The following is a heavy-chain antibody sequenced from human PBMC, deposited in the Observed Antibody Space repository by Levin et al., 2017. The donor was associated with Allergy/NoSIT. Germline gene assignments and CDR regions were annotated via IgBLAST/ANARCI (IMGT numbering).Heavy chain of an antibody. J-gene: IGHJ4*02. CDR3: ARFVAAAAQGSYYFDY. CDR2: IYPGDSDT. D-gene: IGHD6-13*01. V-gene: IGHV5-51*01. CDR1: GYSFTSYW. Sequence: GESLKISCKGSGYSFTSYWIGWVRQMPGKGLEWMGIIYPGDSDTRYSPSFQGQVTISADKSISTAYLQWSSLKASDTAMYYCARFVAAAAQGSYYFDYWGQGTLVTVSS.